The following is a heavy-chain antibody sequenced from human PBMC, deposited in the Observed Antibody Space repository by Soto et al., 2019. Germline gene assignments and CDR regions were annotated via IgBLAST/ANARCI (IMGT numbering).Heavy chain of an antibody. J-gene: IGHJ5*01. D-gene: IGHD1-26*01. Sequence: EVQLMESGGGLVQPGESLRLSCVVSGLSLSGYALSWVRQAPGKGLEWVSAVSGSGGTTYYADSVKGRFTISRDNSKNTLSLQMSGLRVEDTAKYFCAKDGRRVGPTLNWLDSWGQGTQVTVTS. CDR1: GLSLSGYA. CDR3: AKDGRRVGPTLNWLDS. CDR2: VSGSGGTT. V-gene: IGHV3-23*01.